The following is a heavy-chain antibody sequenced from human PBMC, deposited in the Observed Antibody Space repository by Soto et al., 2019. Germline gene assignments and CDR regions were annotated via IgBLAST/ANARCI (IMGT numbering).Heavy chain of an antibody. CDR3: ARADGDCSGGSCYSEYYFDY. D-gene: IGHD2-15*01. CDR1: GGSISSYY. CDR2: IYYSGST. V-gene: IGHV4-59*01. J-gene: IGHJ4*02. Sequence: SETLSLTCTVSGGSISSYYWSWIRQPPGKGLEWIGYIYYSGSTNYNPSLKSRVTISVDTSKNQFSLKLSSVTAADTAVYYCARADGDCSGGSCYSEYYFDYWGQGTLVTVSS.